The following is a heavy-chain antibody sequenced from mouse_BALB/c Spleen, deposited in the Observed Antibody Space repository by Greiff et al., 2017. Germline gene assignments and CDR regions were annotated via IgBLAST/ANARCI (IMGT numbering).Heavy chain of an antibody. Sequence: QVQLQQPGAELVMPGASVKMSCKASGYTFTDYWMHWVKQRPGQGLEWIGAIDTSDSYTSYNQKFKGKATLTVDESSSTAYLQLSSLTSEDSAVYYCARRNGYDEGYYYAMDYRGQGTSVTVSS. CDR3: ARRNGYDEGYYYAMDY. J-gene: IGHJ4*01. V-gene: IGHV1-69*01. CDR2: IDTSDSYT. CDR1: GYTFTDYW. D-gene: IGHD2-2*01.